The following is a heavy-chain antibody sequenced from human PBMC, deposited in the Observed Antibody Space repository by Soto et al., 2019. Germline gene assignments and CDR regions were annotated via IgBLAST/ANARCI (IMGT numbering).Heavy chain of an antibody. CDR3: ARAAIHGCSWYFWFDP. CDR1: GGTFSRHA. V-gene: IGHV1-69*01. D-gene: IGHD6-13*01. CDR2: IIPLFGTT. Sequence: QVQLVQSGSEVKMPGSSVKVSCKTSGGTFSRHAINWVRQAPGQGLEWMGGIIPLFGTTNYAQKFKGRVTISADESTSTASMELSSLTSEDAAVYCARAAIHGCSWYFWFDPWGQGTLVTVSS. J-gene: IGHJ5*02.